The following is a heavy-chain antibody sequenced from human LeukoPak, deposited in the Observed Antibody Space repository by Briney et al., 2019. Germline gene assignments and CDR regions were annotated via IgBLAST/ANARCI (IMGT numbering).Heavy chain of an antibody. D-gene: IGHD3-22*01. J-gene: IGHJ4*02. V-gene: IGHV4-39*01. CDR3: ARLLGSSYYSFDS. CDR1: GGSITSNYHY. CDR2: IYHGGPT. Sequence: SETLSLTCTVSGGSITSNYHYWGWIRQPPGNGLEWMGNIYHGGPTYYSPSLQSRITISVDTSKNQFYVKLRSVTAADTAVYYCARLLGSSYYSFDSWGQGTLVTVSS.